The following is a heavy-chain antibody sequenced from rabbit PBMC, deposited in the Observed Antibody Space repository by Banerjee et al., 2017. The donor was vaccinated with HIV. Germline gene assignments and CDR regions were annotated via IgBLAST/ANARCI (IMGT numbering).Heavy chain of an antibody. J-gene: IGHJ3*01. D-gene: IGHD4-2*01. Sequence: QSLEESGGDLVKPGASLTLTCTASGFSFSSSYYMCWVRQAPGKGLEWIACIYAGSSGSTYYASWAKGRFTIPKTSSTTVTLQMTSLTAADTATYFCARDGYAGDTYPMDLWGQGTLVTVS. CDR1: GFSFSSSYY. CDR3: ARDGYAGDTYPMDL. CDR2: IYAGSSGST. V-gene: IGHV1S40*01.